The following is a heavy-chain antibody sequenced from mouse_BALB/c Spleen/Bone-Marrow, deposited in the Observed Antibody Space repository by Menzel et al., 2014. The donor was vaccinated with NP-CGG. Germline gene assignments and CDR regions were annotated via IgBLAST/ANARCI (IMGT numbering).Heavy chain of an antibody. D-gene: IGHD1-1*01. Sequence: VQPQQSGPDLVKPSQSLSLTCTVTGYSITSGYSWHWIRQFPGNRLEWMGYIHYSGSTKYIPSLKSRISITRDTSKNQFFLQLNSVTTEDTATYYCARSEGYYFGSTWGQGTLVTVSA. J-gene: IGHJ3*01. V-gene: IGHV3-1*02. CDR2: IHYSGST. CDR3: ARSEGYYFGST. CDR1: GYSITSGYS.